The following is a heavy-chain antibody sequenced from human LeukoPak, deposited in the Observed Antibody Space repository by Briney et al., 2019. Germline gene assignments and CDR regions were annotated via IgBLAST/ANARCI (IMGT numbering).Heavy chain of an antibody. CDR2: IYYCGST. Sequence: SETLSLTCTVSGGSISSYYWSWIRQPPGKGLDWIGYIYYCGSTNYNPSLKSRVTISVDTSKNQFSLKLSSVTAADTAVYYCARDLGYDSSGYYLWGQGTLVTVSS. V-gene: IGHV4-59*01. D-gene: IGHD3-22*01. CDR3: ARDLGYDSSGYYL. CDR1: GGSISSYY. J-gene: IGHJ4*02.